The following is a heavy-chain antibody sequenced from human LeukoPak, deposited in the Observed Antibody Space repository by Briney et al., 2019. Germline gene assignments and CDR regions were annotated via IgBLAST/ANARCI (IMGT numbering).Heavy chain of an antibody. Sequence: SETLSLTCTVSGGSISSYYWSWIRQPPGKGLEWIGHVYYSGNTNYNPSLKSRVTISVDTSKNQFSLKLSSVTAADTAVYYCARASDLDYRNYYYMDVWGKGTTVTVSS. D-gene: IGHD4-11*01. CDR2: VYYSGNT. CDR1: GGSISSYY. J-gene: IGHJ6*03. CDR3: ARASDLDYRNYYYMDV. V-gene: IGHV4-59*01.